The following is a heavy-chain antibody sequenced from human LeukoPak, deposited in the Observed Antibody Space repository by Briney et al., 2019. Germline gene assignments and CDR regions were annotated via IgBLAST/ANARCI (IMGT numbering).Heavy chain of an antibody. J-gene: IGHJ4*02. CDR2: ISYDGGKK. CDR3: ATSPPLHYSGSYETLDY. D-gene: IGHD1-26*01. Sequence: PGGSLRLSCAASGFTFSTYTMHWVRQAPGKGLEWGTFISYDGGKKYNADSVKGRFTISRDNSKNTLYLQRDNLRSEYTAVYYCATSPPLHYSGSYETLDYSGQRTLVTVSS. CDR1: GFTFSTYT. V-gene: IGHV3-30-3*01.